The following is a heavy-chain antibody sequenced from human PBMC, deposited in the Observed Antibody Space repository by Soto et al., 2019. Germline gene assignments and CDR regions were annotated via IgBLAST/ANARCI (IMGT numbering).Heavy chain of an antibody. CDR3: ATEGCISTSCYYYYYGMDV. CDR1: GFTFSSYG. CDR2: ISYDGSNK. D-gene: IGHD2-2*01. Sequence: QVQLVESGGGVVQPGRSLRLSCAASGFTFSSYGMHWVRQAPGKGLEWVAVISYDGSNKYYADSVKGRFTISRDNSKNTMYLQMNSRRAEDTAVYYCATEGCISTSCYYYYYGMDVWGQGTTVTVSS. V-gene: IGHV3-30*03. J-gene: IGHJ6*02.